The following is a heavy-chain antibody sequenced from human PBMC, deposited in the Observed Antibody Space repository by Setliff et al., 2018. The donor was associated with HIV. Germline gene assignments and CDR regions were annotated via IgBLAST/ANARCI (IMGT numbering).Heavy chain of an antibody. CDR3: AKFYCPHGVCYGFDI. Sequence: SETLSLTCTVSNASISTYYWTWIRQPPGKGLEWIGHISATGSTKYNPSLEGRVTISVYTSRNQFSLKLTSVTAADTAVYYCAKFYCPHGVCYGFDIWGQGTMVTVSS. V-gene: IGHV4-4*09. CDR1: NASISTYY. J-gene: IGHJ3*02. D-gene: IGHD2-8*01. CDR2: ISATGST.